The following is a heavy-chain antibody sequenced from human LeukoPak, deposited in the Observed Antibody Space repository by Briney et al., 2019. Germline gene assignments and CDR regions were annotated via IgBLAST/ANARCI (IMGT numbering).Heavy chain of an antibody. CDR2: IKQDGSEK. Sequence: TGGSLRLSCAASGFTFSSYSMNWVRLAPGRGLEWVANIKQDGSEKYYVDSVKGRFTISRDNAKNSLYLQMNSLRAEDTAVYYCARDRCSGGSCYSLALNWFDPWGQGTLVTVSS. CDR1: GFTFSSYS. V-gene: IGHV3-7*03. D-gene: IGHD2-15*01. J-gene: IGHJ5*02. CDR3: ARDRCSGGSCYSLALNWFDP.